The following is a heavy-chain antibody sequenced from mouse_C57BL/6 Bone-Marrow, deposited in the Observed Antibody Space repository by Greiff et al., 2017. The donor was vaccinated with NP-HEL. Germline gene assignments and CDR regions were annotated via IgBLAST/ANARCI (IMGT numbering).Heavy chain of an antibody. CDR3: TRRDYDSLYYYAMDY. Sequence: QVQLQQSGAELVRPGASVTLSCKASGYTFTDYEMHWVKQTPVHGLEWIGAIYPESGGTAYNQKFKGKAILTADKSSSQAYMALRSLTSEDSAVYDCTRRDYDSLYYYAMDYWGQGTSVTVSS. CDR2: IYPESGGT. V-gene: IGHV1-15*01. J-gene: IGHJ4*01. CDR1: GYTFTDYE. D-gene: IGHD2-4*01.